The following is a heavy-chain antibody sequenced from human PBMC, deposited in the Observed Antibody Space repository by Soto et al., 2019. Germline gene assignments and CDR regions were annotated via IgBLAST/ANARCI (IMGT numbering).Heavy chain of an antibody. CDR2: ISYDGSNK. V-gene: IGHV3-30*18. Sequence: QVQLVESGGDVVQPGRSLRLSCAASGFTFSSYGMHWVRQAPGKGLEWVAVISYDGSNKYYADSVKGRFTISRDNSKNTLYLQMNSLRAEDTAVYYCPKDPRVVTATSDAFDIWGQGTMVTVSS. J-gene: IGHJ3*02. CDR1: GFTFSSYG. CDR3: PKDPRVVTATSDAFDI. D-gene: IGHD2-21*02.